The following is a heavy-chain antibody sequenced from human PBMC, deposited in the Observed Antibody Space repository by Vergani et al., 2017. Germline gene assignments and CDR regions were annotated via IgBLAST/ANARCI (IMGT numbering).Heavy chain of an antibody. V-gene: IGHV3-49*04. CDR1: GFSFGDYA. Sequence: EVQLVESGGGLVPPGRSLRLSCAASGFSFGDYAMTWVRQAPGKGLEWVAFIRNKAYGWTTEYAASVKGRFTISRDDSKRLAYLQMNSLKTEDTAVYYCTRVVATVTIDYWGQGTLVTVSS. J-gene: IGHJ4*02. CDR3: TRVVATVTIDY. CDR2: IRNKAYGWTT. D-gene: IGHD4-17*01.